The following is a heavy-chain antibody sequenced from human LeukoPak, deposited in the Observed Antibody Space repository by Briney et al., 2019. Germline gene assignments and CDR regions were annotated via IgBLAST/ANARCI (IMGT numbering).Heavy chain of an antibody. V-gene: IGHV4-59*01. CDR1: GGSISSYY. CDR2: IYYSGST. Sequence: SETLSLTCTVSGGSISSYYWTWIRQPPGKGLEWIGYIYYSGSTNYNPSLKSRVTISIDTTKNQFSLKLSSVTAADTAVYYCARGNYCDSSGYYRLFDYWGQGTLVTVSS. J-gene: IGHJ4*02. D-gene: IGHD3-22*01. CDR3: ARGNYCDSSGYYRLFDY.